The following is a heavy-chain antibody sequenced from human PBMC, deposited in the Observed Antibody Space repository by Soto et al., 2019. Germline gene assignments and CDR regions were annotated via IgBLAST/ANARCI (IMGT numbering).Heavy chain of an antibody. Sequence: PGGSLRLSCAVSGFTFNTHAMSWVRQAPGKGLEWVSTISASGDSTYCGDSVRGRFTISRDNSKNMLYLQMNSLRADDTAVYYCAKDERTYNWFDPWGQGTLVTVSS. D-gene: IGHD1-1*01. CDR2: ISASGDST. CDR3: AKDERTYNWFDP. CDR1: GFTFNTHA. V-gene: IGHV3-23*01. J-gene: IGHJ5*02.